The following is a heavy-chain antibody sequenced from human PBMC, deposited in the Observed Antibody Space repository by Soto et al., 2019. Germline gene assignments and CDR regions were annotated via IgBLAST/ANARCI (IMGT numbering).Heavy chain of an antibody. Sequence: QVQLVQSGAEVKKPGASVKVSCKASGYTFTSYDINWVRQATGQGLEWMGWMNPNSGNTGYAQKFQGRVTMTRNTSISKAYIELSSLRSEDTAVYYCARELGVARLYYYYGMDVWGQGTTVTVSS. CDR3: ARELGVARLYYYYGMDV. CDR2: MNPNSGNT. D-gene: IGHD3-3*01. V-gene: IGHV1-8*01. CDR1: GYTFTSYD. J-gene: IGHJ6*02.